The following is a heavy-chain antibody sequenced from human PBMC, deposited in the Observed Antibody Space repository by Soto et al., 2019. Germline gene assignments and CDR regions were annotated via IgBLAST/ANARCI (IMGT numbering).Heavy chain of an antibody. V-gene: IGHV3-21*01. CDR3: ARATEASGIAAAVDY. CDR2: ISSSSSYI. D-gene: IGHD6-13*01. J-gene: IGHJ4*02. Sequence: GGSLRLSCAASGFTFSSYSMNWVRQAPGKGLEWVSSISSSSSYIYYEDSVKGRFTISRDNAKNSLYLQMNSLRAEDTAVYYCARATEASGIAAAVDYWGQGTLVTVSS. CDR1: GFTFSSYS.